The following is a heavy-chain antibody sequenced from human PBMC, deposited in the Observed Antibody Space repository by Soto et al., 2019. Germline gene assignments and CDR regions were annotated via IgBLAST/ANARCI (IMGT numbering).Heavy chain of an antibody. V-gene: IGHV3-48*02. J-gene: IGHJ6*02. CDR2: ISSGSSST. D-gene: IGHD4-4*01. Sequence: GGSLRLSCAASGFTFSTYPMKWLRQAPGKGLEWVSYISSGSSSTHYADSVQGRFIVSRDNAKSSLYLEMNNLRDDDTAVYYCARRDSHYCMAVWGQGTTVTVSS. CDR1: GFTFSTYP. CDR3: ARRDSHYCMAV.